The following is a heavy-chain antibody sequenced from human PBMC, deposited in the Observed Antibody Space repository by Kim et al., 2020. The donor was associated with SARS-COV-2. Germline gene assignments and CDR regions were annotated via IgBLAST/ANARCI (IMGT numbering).Heavy chain of an antibody. CDR2: MNPNSGNT. CDR3: ARGRWIHRGGPSDYYGMDV. CDR1: GYTFTSYD. D-gene: IGHD5-18*01. V-gene: IGHV1-8*01. Sequence: ASVKVSCKASGYTFTSYDINWVRQATGQGLEWMGWMNPNSGNTGYAQKFQGRVTMTRNTSISTAYMELSSLRSEDTAVYYCARGRWIHRGGPSDYYGMDVWGQGTTVTVSS. J-gene: IGHJ6*02.